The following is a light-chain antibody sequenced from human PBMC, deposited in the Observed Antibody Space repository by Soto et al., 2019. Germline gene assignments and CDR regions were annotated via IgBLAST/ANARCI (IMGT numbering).Light chain of an antibody. J-gene: IGKJ5*01. CDR2: AAS. CDR1: QSISKF. CDR3: QQGYSTSDIT. Sequence: DIQMTQSPSSLSASVGDIVTITCRASQSISKFLNWYQQKPGKAPKLLIYAASSLQSGVQSRFSGSGSGTDFNITISSLQPEDFATYYCQQGYSTSDITVGQGTRLEI. V-gene: IGKV1-39*01.